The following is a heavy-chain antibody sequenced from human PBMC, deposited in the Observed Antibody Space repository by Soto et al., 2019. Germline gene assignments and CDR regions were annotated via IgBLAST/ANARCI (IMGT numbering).Heavy chain of an antibody. CDR1: GGSINSNDYS. CDR3: AREMRGYCLFGA. D-gene: IGHD3-3*01. CDR2: TYSSGGA. Sequence: PPENLSLTCSVSGGSINSNDYSWGWIRQPPGKGLEWIGNTYSSGGAYYNPSFKSRASISVDTSKNQVFLKLTSVTAADTAVYCFAREMRGYCLFGACGQGGLVT. J-gene: IGHJ5*02. V-gene: IGHV4-39*02.